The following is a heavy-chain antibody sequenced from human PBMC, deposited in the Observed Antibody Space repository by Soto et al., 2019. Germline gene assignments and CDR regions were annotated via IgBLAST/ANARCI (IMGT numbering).Heavy chain of an antibody. CDR3: ARDLLPYYYPTGFDY. D-gene: IGHD3-10*01. J-gene: IGHJ4*02. CDR2: ISSSSSYI. CDR1: GFTFSSYW. Sequence: KSGGSLRLSCAASGFTFSSYWMHWVRQAPGKGLEWVSSISSSSSYIYYADSVKGRFTISRDNAKNSLYLQMNSLRAEDTAVYYCARDLLPYYYPTGFDYWGQGTLVTVSS. V-gene: IGHV3-21*01.